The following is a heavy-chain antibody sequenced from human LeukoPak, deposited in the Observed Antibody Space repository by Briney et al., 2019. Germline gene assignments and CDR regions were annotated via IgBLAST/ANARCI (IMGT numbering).Heavy chain of an antibody. V-gene: IGHV4-61*02. J-gene: IGHJ4*02. Sequence: SETLSLTCSVFVYSISSSYYWSWIRQPAGKGLEWIGRIYTSGSTNYNPSLKSRVTISVDTSKNQFSLKLSSVTAADTAVYYCARGAYFYESSGYSFDYWGRGTLVTVSS. CDR1: VYSISSSYY. CDR3: ARGAYFYESSGYSFDY. CDR2: IYTSGST. D-gene: IGHD3-22*01.